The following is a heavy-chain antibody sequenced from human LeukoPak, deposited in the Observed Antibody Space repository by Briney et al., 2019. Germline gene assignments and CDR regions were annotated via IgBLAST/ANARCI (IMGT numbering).Heavy chain of an antibody. V-gene: IGHV3-23*01. CDR1: GFAFNNYG. Sequence: GGSLTLSCAASGFAFNNYGMNWVRQAPGKGLEWVSGITGSGGTTYYADSVKGRLPISRDNSKNTLYLQMNSPRAEDTAAYYCAKDGNWARFENWGQGTLVTVSS. J-gene: IGHJ4*02. D-gene: IGHD7-27*01. CDR2: ITGSGGTT. CDR3: AKDGNWARFEN.